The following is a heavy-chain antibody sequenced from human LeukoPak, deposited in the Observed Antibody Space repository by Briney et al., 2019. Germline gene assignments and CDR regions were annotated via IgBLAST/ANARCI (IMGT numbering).Heavy chain of an antibody. D-gene: IGHD5-18*01. CDR3: ARVKKVDTSIDY. Sequence: KPSETLSLXCTVSGGSISSTIYYWGWIRQPPVKGLEWIGSIFYTGITYYNPSLKSRVTISKDMSQNQFFLKLNFVTAADTAGYFCARVKKVDTSIDYWGQGTLVTVSS. CDR1: GGSISSTIYY. V-gene: IGHV4-39*01. J-gene: IGHJ4*02. CDR2: IFYTGIT.